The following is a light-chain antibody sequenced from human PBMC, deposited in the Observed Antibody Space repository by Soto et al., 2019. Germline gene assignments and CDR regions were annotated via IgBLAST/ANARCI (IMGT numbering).Light chain of an antibody. V-gene: IGLV1-40*01. J-gene: IGLJ3*02. CDR2: GNS. CDR1: SSNIGGGYD. CDR3: QSYDTTLSASV. Sequence: QSVLTQPPSVSGAPGQRVTISCTGSSSNIGGGYDVHWYQLLPGTAPKLLIYGNSNRPSGVPDRFSGSKSGTSGSLAITGLQAEDEADYYCQSYDTTLSASVFGGGTKLTVL.